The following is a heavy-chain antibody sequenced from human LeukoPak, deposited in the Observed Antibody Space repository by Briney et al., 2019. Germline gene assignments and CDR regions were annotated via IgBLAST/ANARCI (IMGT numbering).Heavy chain of an antibody. V-gene: IGHV3-74*01. D-gene: IGHD6-19*01. CDR2: INSDGSST. J-gene: IGHJ4*02. CDR1: GFSFSNYW. Sequence: GGSLRLSCAASGFSFSNYWMHWVRQAPGKGLVWVSRINSDGSSTSYADFVKGRFTISRDNSKNTLYLQMNSLRAEDTAVYYCGKDLLSDSSAWYLTPFDYWGQGTLVTVSS. CDR3: GKDLLSDSSAWYLTPFDY.